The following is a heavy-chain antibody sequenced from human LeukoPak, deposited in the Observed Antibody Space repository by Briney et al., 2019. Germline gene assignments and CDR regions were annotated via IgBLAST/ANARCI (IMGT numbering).Heavy chain of an antibody. CDR2: IKHDGSEK. D-gene: IGHD3-3*01. CDR1: GFIFTNYF. Sequence: GGSLRLSCAASGFIFTNYFMSWVRQAPGKGLEWVASIKHDGSEKYYVDSVRGRFTISRDDTMNSLYLQMSSLRAEDTAVYYCATDRGWRTSGYYLYYFEYWGQGTLVTFSS. V-gene: IGHV3-7*01. J-gene: IGHJ4*02. CDR3: ATDRGWRTSGYYLYYFEY.